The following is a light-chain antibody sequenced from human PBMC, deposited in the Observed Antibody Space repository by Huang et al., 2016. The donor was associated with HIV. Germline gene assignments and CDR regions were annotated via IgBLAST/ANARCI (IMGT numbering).Light chain of an antibody. CDR2: DAS. J-gene: IGKJ3*01. Sequence: DIQMTQSPSSLSASVGDRVTITCQASQDSSNYLNWCQQKSGRAPKLLIYDASNLEAGVPLRFSGSGSGTDFNFTIISLQPEDIGTYYCQQYDNLPRTFGPGTKVHIK. CDR3: QQYDNLPRT. CDR1: QDSSNY. V-gene: IGKV1-33*01.